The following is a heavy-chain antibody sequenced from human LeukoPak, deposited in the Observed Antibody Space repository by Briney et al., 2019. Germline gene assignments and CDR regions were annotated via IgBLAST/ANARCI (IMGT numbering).Heavy chain of an antibody. J-gene: IGHJ4*02. Sequence: ASVKVSCKASGGTFSSYAISWVRQAPGQGLEWMGGIIPIFGTANYAQKLQGRVTMTTDTSTSTAYMELSRLRSDDTAVYYCARGEGSLLEPFDYWGQGTLVTVSS. V-gene: IGHV1-69*05. CDR1: GGTFSSYA. CDR2: IIPIFGTA. CDR3: ARGEGSLLEPFDY. D-gene: IGHD1-26*01.